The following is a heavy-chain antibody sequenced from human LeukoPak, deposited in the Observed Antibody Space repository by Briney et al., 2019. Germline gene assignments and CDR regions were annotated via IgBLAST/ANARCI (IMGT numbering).Heavy chain of an antibody. J-gene: IGHJ3*01. CDR1: GGSISSSSYY. V-gene: IGHV4-39*07. CDR2: IYYSGST. Sequence: SETLSLTCTVSGGSISSSSYYWGWIRQPPGKGLEWIGSIYYSGSTYYNPSLKSRVTMSVDTSKNQFSLKLSSVTAADTAVYYCARGFYYDSGKPLHGFDFWGQGTMVTVSS. CDR3: ARGFYYDSGKPLHGFDF. D-gene: IGHD3-10*01.